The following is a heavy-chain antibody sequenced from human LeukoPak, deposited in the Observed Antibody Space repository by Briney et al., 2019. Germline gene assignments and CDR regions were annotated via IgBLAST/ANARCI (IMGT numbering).Heavy chain of an antibody. CDR3: ARYGDSSAYFDY. CDR2: IYHSGST. V-gene: IGHV4-38-2*02. D-gene: IGHD3-22*01. CDR1: GYSISSGYY. Sequence: SETLSLTCTVSGYSISSGYYWGWIRQPPGKGLEWIGSIYHSGSTYYNPSLKSRVTISVDTSKNQFSLKLSSMTAADTAVYYCARYGDSSAYFDYWGQGTLVTVSS. J-gene: IGHJ4*02.